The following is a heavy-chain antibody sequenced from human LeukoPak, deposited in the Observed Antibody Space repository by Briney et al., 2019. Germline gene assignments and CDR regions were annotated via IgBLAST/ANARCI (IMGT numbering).Heavy chain of an antibody. Sequence: SETLSLTCAVYGGSFSGYYWSWTRQPPGKGLEWIGEINHSGSTNYNPSLKSRVTISVDTSKNQFSLKLSSVTAADTAVYYCARRRELRGNHDAFDIWGQGTMVTVSS. J-gene: IGHJ3*02. CDR2: INHSGST. D-gene: IGHD1-26*01. V-gene: IGHV4-34*01. CDR1: GGSFSGYY. CDR3: ARRRELRGNHDAFDI.